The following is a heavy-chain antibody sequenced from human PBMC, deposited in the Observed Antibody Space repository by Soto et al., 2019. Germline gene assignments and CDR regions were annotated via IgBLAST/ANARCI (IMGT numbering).Heavy chain of an antibody. V-gene: IGHV3-15*01. J-gene: IGHJ4*02. CDR1: GFTFSNAW. CDR2: IKSKTDGGTT. D-gene: IGHD4-17*01. CDR3: TTDSPDDYGDYGGSFDY. Sequence: GGSLRLSCAASGFTFSNAWMSWVRQAPGKGLEWVGRIKSKTDGGTTDYAAPVKGRFTISRDDSKNTLYLQMNSLKTEDTAVYYCTTDSPDDYGDYGGSFDYWGQGTLVTVSS.